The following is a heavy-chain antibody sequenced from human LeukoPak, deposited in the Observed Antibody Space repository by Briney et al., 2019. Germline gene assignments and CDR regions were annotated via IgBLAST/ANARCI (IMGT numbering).Heavy chain of an antibody. V-gene: IGHV4-34*01. CDR2: INHSGST. CDR3: ARSRREAFDI. Sequence: SETLSLTCAVYGGSFSGYYWSWIRPPPGKGLEWIGEINHSGSTNYNPSLKSRVTISVDTSKNQFSLKLSSVTAADTAVYYCARSRREAFDIWGQGTMVTVSS. J-gene: IGHJ3*02. CDR1: GGSFSGYY.